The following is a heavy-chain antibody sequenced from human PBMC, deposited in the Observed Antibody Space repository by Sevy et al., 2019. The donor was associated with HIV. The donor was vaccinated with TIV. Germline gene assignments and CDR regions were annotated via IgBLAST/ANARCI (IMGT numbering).Heavy chain of an antibody. J-gene: IGHJ4*02. V-gene: IGHV3-72*01. D-gene: IGHD6-13*01. CDR1: GFTFSDHY. CDR3: ATHAGIAAAGRVFDY. CDR2: TRNKADSYTT. Sequence: GGSLRLSCAASGFTFSDHYMEWVRQAPGKGLEWVGRTRNKADSYTTEYAASVKGRFTISRDDSKNSLYRQMNSLKTDDTAVYYCATHAGIAAAGRVFDYWGQGSLVTVSS.